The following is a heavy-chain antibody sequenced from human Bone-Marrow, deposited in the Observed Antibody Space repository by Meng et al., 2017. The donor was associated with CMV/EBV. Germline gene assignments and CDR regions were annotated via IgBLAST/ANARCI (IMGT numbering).Heavy chain of an antibody. V-gene: IGHV4-34*01. D-gene: IGHD2-2*02. CDR3: ARVGYCSSTSCYTLSWTHTDYYYYGMDV. Sequence: SETLSLTCAVYGGSFSGYYWSWIRQHPGKGLEWIGEINHSGSTNYNPSLKSRVTISVDTSKNQFSLKLSSVTAADTAVYYCARVGYCSSTSCYTLSWTHTDYYYYGMDVWGQGTTVTVSS. CDR2: INHSGST. J-gene: IGHJ6*02. CDR1: GGSFSGYY.